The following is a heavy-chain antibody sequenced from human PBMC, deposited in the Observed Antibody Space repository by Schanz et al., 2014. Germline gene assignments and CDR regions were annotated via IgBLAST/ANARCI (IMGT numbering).Heavy chain of an antibody. V-gene: IGHV3-11*06. CDR1: GFTFSDHY. CDR3: ARDGDRFYHNYYMDV. CDR2: ISSSGSYI. Sequence: QVQLVESGGGLVQPGGSLRLSCAASGFTFSDHYMDWVRQAPGKGLEWVSSISSSGSYIHYADSVKGRFTISRDNAKNTLYLQMNSLRAEDTAVYCCARDGDRFYHNYYMDVWGQGTTVTVSS. J-gene: IGHJ6*03. D-gene: IGHD4-17*01.